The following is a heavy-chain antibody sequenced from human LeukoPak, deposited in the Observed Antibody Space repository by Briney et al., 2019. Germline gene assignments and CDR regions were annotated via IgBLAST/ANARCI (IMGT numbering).Heavy chain of an antibody. CDR3: ARRRVGHYYDSSGSRLDY. Sequence: SETLSLTCAVYGGSFSGYYWSWIRQPPGKGLEWIGEINHSGSTNYNPSLKSRVTISVDTSKNQFSLKLSSVTAADTAVYYCARRRVGHYYDSSGSRLDYWGQGTLVTVSS. J-gene: IGHJ4*02. CDR1: GGSFSGYY. D-gene: IGHD3-22*01. V-gene: IGHV4-34*01. CDR2: INHSGST.